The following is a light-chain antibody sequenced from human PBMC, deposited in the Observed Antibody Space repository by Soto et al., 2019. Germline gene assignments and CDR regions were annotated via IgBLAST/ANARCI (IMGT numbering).Light chain of an antibody. Sequence: DIVMTQSPDSLAVSLGEGVTINCASSQSVFYRSTKKNFLAWYQQKPGQPPKLLFYWSSTRESGVPDRFSGGGSGTNFTLTISSLQAEDVAVYHCQQYHTNPWTFGQGTKVEIK. CDR2: WSS. CDR3: QQYHTNPWT. V-gene: IGKV4-1*01. CDR1: QSVFYRSTKKNF. J-gene: IGKJ1*01.